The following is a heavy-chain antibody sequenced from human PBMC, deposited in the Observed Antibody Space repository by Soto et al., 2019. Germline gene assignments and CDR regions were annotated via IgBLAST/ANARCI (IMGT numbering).Heavy chain of an antibody. V-gene: IGHV3-48*02. CDR3: ARAGVGVTSFLDY. CDR1: GFTFSSYT. J-gene: IGHJ4*02. Sequence: PGGSLRLSCAASGFTFSSYTMNWVRQAPGKGLEWVSYISSSSSIIYYADSVKGRFTISRDNAKNSLYLQMNSLRDEDTAVYYCARAGVGVTSFLDYWGQGTLVTVSS. D-gene: IGHD1-26*01. CDR2: ISSSSSII.